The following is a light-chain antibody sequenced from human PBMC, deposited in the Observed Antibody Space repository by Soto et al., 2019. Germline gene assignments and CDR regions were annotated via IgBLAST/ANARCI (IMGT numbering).Light chain of an antibody. V-gene: IGKV1-5*01. CDR3: QQFHSFPWT. J-gene: IGKJ1*01. CDR2: DAS. CDR1: QTIHSF. Sequence: DIQMTQSPSTLSASVGDRVTITCRASQTIHSFLAWYQQKAGKAPKLLIYDASNLESGVPSRFSGSGSGTGGGGGGGGGVPDDFATFYCQQFHSFPWTFGQGTKVEI.